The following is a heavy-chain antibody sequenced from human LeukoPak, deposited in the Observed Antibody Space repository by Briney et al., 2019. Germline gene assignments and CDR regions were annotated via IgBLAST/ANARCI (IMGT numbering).Heavy chain of an antibody. CDR1: GYTFTSYG. V-gene: IGHV1-18*01. CDR3: ARSPATVLSFWFDP. CDR2: ISAYNGNT. J-gene: IGHJ5*02. D-gene: IGHD4-17*01. Sequence: EASAKVSCKASGYTFTSYGISWVRQAPGQGLEWMGWISAYNGNTNYAQKLQGRVTMTTDTSTSTAYMELRSLRSDDTAVYYCARSPATVLSFWFDPWGQGTLVIVSS.